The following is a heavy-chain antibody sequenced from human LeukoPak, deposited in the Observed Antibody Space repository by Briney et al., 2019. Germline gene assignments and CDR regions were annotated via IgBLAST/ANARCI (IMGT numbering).Heavy chain of an antibody. Sequence: PSETLSLTCAVYGGSFSCYYWSWIRQPPGKGLEWIGEINHSGSTNYNPSLKSRVTISVDTSKNQFSLKLSSVTAADTAVYYCARGFIVGATSYYYYYMDVWGKGTTVTVSS. CDR1: GGSFSCYY. J-gene: IGHJ6*03. D-gene: IGHD1-26*01. V-gene: IGHV4-34*01. CDR2: INHSGST. CDR3: ARGFIVGATSYYYYYMDV.